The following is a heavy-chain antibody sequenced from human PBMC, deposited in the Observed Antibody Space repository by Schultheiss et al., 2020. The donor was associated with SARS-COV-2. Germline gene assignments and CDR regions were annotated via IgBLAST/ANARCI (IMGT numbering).Heavy chain of an antibody. CDR1: GGSISRSGYY. CDR3: ATGSGDFDH. CDR2: MFYTDNT. J-gene: IGHJ4*02. V-gene: IGHV4-39*07. Sequence: SETLSLTCTVSGGSISRSGYYWGWIRQPPGKGLEWIGSMFYTDNTYYNPPLKSRVTISADTSKNQFSLKLSSMTAADTAMYYCATGSGDFDHWGQGALVTVSS. D-gene: IGHD7-27*01.